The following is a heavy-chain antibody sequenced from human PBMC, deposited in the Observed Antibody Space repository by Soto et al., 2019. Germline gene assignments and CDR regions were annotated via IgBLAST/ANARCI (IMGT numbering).Heavy chain of an antibody. Sequence: PSRSFRLCCAAPRFAFSDHYMDLVRLAPGKGLECAGRIRNTANFYTPRYAASVKGRFTISRDDSKHSVYLQMNSLKTEDTAVYYCARGGDPAYSSYGSGMDAWGQGT. CDR3: ARGGDPAYSSYGSGMDA. CDR1: RFAFSDHY. J-gene: IGHJ6*02. V-gene: IGHV3-72*01. CDR2: IRNTANFYTP. D-gene: IGHD4-4*01.